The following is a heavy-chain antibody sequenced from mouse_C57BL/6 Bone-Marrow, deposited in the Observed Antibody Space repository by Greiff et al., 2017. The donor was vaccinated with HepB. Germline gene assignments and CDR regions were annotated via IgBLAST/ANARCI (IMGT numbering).Heavy chain of an antibody. J-gene: IGHJ4*01. D-gene: IGHD2-2*01. CDR1: GYTFTSYW. CDR3: ARGALYYVYDGGYAMDY. V-gene: IGHV1-59*01. Sequence: QVQLQQPGAELVRPGTSVKLSCKASGYTFTSYWMHWVKQRPGQGLEWIGVIDPSDSYTNYTQKFKGKAKLTVDTSSSKAYMQLSSLTSEDSAVYYCARGALYYVYDGGYAMDYWGQGTSVTVSS. CDR2: IDPSDSYT.